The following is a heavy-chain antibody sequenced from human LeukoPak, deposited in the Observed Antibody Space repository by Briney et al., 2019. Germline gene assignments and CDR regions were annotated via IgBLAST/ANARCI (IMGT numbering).Heavy chain of an antibody. V-gene: IGHV4-38-2*02. CDR2: IYHSGST. J-gene: IGHJ5*02. D-gene: IGHD2-8*01. Sequence: SETLSLTCTVSGYSMSSGYYWGWIRQPPGTGLEWIGIIYHSGSTYYNPSLKSRVTISVDTSKNQFSLKLSSVTAADTAVYYCARSRYALDWFDPWGQGTLVTVSS. CDR3: ARSRYALDWFDP. CDR1: GYSMSSGYY.